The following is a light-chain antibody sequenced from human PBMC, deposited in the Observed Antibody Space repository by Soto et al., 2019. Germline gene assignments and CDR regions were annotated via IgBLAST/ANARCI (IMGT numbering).Light chain of an antibody. CDR1: SSNIGNNY. Sequence: QSVLTQPPSVSAAPGQKVTISCSGSSSNIGNNYVSWYQQLPETAPKLLIYDNNKRPSGIPDRFSGSKSGTSATLGITGLQTGDEADYYCGTWDSSLSSWVFGGGTKLTVL. CDR3: GTWDSSLSSWV. J-gene: IGLJ3*02. V-gene: IGLV1-51*01. CDR2: DNN.